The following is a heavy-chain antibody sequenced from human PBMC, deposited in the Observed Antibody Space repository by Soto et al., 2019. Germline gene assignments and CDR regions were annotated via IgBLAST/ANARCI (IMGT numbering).Heavy chain of an antibody. D-gene: IGHD2-2*01. V-gene: IGHV3-23*01. J-gene: IGHJ6*04. CDR3: ANDIVVVPAADMDV. CDR1: GFTFSSYA. Sequence: EVQLLESGGGLVQPGGSLRLPCAASGFTFSSYAMSWVRQAPGKGLEWVSAISGSGGSTYYADSVKGRFTISRDNSKNTLYLQMNSLRAEDTAVYYCANDIVVVPAADMDVWGKGTTVTVSS. CDR2: ISGSGGST.